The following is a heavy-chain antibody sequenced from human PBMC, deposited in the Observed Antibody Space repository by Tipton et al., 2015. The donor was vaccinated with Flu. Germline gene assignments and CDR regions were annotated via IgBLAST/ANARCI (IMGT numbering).Heavy chain of an antibody. Sequence: QSGAEVKKPGESLKISCKGSGYSFTSYWIGWVRQMPGKGLEWMGIIYPGDSDTRYSPSFQGQVTISADKSISTAYLQWSSLKASDTAMYYWARPYYYGAGRRESFYYFGTDVWGQGTSATVSS. V-gene: IGHV5-51*03. D-gene: IGHD3-10*01. CDR3: ARPYYYGAGRRESFYYFGTDV. CDR2: IYPGDSDT. CDR1: GYSFTSYW. J-gene: IGHJ6*02.